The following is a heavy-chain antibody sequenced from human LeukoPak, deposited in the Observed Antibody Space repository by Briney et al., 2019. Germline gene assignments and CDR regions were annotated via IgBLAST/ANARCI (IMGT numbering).Heavy chain of an antibody. Sequence: PSETLSLTCAVSGGSISSSNWWSWVRQPPGKGLEWIGEIYHSGSTNYNPSLKSRVTISVDKSNNQFSLRLSSVTAADTAVYYCARVCRVVRGVIRLSWFDPWGQGTLVTVSS. J-gene: IGHJ5*02. D-gene: IGHD3-10*01. CDR2: IYHSGST. V-gene: IGHV4-4*02. CDR1: GGSISSSNW. CDR3: ARVCRVVRGVIRLSWFDP.